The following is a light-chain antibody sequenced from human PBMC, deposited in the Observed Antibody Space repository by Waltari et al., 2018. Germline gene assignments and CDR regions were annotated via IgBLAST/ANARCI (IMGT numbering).Light chain of an antibody. CDR3: SSYTTRSTWV. CDR2: EVT. Sequence: QSALTQTASVSASPGHSVTMSCTGTITDIGRFDFVSWYQQHPGQAPRLVIYEVTYRPAGVSDRFSGSKSDTAASLTIFGLQAEDEADYYCSSYTTRSTWVFGGGTNLTVL. J-gene: IGLJ3*02. CDR1: ITDIGRFDF. V-gene: IGLV2-14*01.